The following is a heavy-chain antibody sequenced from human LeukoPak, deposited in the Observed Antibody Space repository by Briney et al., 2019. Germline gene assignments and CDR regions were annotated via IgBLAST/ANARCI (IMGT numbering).Heavy chain of an antibody. CDR3: ARAACSGGICYAALFDY. CDR1: EFPFSNYW. D-gene: IGHD2-15*01. CDR2: IKQDGSEK. J-gene: IGHJ4*02. Sequence: PVGPLRLSCAASEFPFSNYWMSWVRQAPGKGLEWVANIKQDGSEKYYVDSVKGRFTISRDTAKNSLYLQMNSLRAEDTAVYYCARAACSGGICYAALFDYWGQGTLVTVSS. V-gene: IGHV3-7*05.